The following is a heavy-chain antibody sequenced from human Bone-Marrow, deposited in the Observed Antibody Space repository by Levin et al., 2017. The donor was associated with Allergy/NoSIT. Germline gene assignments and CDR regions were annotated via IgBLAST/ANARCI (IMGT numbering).Heavy chain of an antibody. J-gene: IGHJ4*02. Sequence: GESLKISCKGSGYSFTSYWIAWVRQMPGKGLEWMGIIYPGDSDIRYSPSFQGQVTISADKSISTAYVQWSSLKASDSAMYYCARRDGYNLSNDYWGQGTLVTVSS. D-gene: IGHD5-24*01. CDR2: IYPGDSDI. CDR3: ARRDGYNLSNDY. V-gene: IGHV5-51*01. CDR1: GYSFTSYW.